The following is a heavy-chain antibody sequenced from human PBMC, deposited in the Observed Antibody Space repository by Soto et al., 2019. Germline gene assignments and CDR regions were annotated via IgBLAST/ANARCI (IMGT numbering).Heavy chain of an antibody. D-gene: IGHD2-21*01. CDR1: GFTFSSYA. J-gene: IGHJ3*02. Sequence: PGGSLRLSCAASGFTFSSYAMGWVRQAPGKGLEWVSAISGSGGSTYYADSVKGRFTISRDNSKNTLYLQMNSLRAEDTAVYYCAKVNLSGIDPGAFDIWGQGTMVTVSS. CDR3: AKVNLSGIDPGAFDI. V-gene: IGHV3-23*01. CDR2: ISGSGGST.